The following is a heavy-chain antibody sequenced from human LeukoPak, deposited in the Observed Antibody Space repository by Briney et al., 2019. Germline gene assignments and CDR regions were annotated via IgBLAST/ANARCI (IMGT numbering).Heavy chain of an antibody. D-gene: IGHD1-14*01. J-gene: IGHJ3*02. CDR1: GVSISSYY. V-gene: IGHV4-59*01. Sequence: SETLSLTCTVSGVSISSYYWSWIRQPPGKGLEWIGYIYYSGSTKYNPSLKSRVTISVDTSKNQFSLKLSSVTAADTAVYYCARVESYPLRNAFDIWGQGTMVTVSS. CDR3: ARVESYPLRNAFDI. CDR2: IYYSGST.